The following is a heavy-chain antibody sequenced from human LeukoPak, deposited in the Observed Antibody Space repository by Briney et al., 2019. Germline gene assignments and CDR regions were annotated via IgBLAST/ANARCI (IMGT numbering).Heavy chain of an antibody. J-gene: IGHJ4*02. D-gene: IGHD3-22*01. CDR2: INPNSGGT. CDR1: GYTFTGYY. V-gene: IGHV1-2*02. Sequence: ASVKVSCKASGYTFTGYYMHWVRQAPGQGLEWMGWINPNSGGTNYAQKFQGRVTMTRDTSISTAYMELSRLRPDDTAVYYCARDASPYSYDSSGYYGYWGQGTLVTVSS. CDR3: ARDASPYSYDSSGYYGY.